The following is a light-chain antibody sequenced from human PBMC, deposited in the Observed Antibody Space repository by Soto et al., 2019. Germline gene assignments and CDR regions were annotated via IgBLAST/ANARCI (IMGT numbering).Light chain of an antibody. J-gene: IGKJ1*01. CDR1: QSISSW. CDR3: QQYNSYST. V-gene: IGKV1-5*03. CDR2: KAS. Sequence: DIQMTQSPSTLSASVGDRVTITCRASQSISSWLAWYQQKPGKAPKLLIYKASSLGSGVPSRFSGSGSGTEFTLTISRLQPDDFATYYCQQYNSYSTFGQGTKVEIK.